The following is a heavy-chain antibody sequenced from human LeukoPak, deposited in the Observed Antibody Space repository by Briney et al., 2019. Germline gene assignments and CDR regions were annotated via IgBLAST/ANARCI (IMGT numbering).Heavy chain of an antibody. V-gene: IGHV4-30-4*01. CDR2: IYYSGRT. Sequence: SETLSLTCAVYGGSFSDYYWSWIRQPPGKGLEWIGYIYYSGRTYYSPSLKSRVTILVDTSKNQFSLKLSSVTAADTAVYYCARVSRGYYGSGSDSGGGFYFDYWGQGTLVTASS. D-gene: IGHD3-10*01. J-gene: IGHJ4*02. CDR3: ARVSRGYYGSGSDSGGGFYFDY. CDR1: GGSFSDYY.